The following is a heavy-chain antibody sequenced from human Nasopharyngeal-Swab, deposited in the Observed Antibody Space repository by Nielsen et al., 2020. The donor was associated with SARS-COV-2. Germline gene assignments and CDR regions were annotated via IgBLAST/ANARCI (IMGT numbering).Heavy chain of an antibody. V-gene: IGHV4-34*01. D-gene: IGHD1-26*01. CDR3: ARGRVGAKDY. J-gene: IGHJ4*02. CDR2: INHSGST. CDR1: GGSFSGYY. Sequence: SETLSLTCAVYGGSFSGYYWSWIRQPPGKGLEWIGEINHSGSTNYNPSLKSRVTISVDTSKSQFSLKLSSVTAADTAVYYCARGRVGAKDYWGQGTLVTVSS.